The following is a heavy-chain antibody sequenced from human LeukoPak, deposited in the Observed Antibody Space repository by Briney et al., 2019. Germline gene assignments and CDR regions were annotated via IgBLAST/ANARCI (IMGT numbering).Heavy chain of an antibody. V-gene: IGHV1-69*13. CDR2: IIPIFGTA. J-gene: IGHJ4*02. D-gene: IGHD5-12*01. CDR3: ARAMDIVATINY. CDR1: GGTFSSYA. Sequence: GASVKVSCKASGGTFSSYAISWVRQAPGQGLEWMGGIIPIFGTANYAQKFQGRVTITADESTSTAYMELSRLRSDDTAVYYCARAMDIVATINYWGQGTLVTVSS.